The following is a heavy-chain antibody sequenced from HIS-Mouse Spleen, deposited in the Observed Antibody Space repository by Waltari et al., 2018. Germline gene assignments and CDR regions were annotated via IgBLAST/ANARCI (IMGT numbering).Heavy chain of an antibody. J-gene: IGHJ2*01. D-gene: IGHD6-13*01. CDR1: GGSISSSSYY. V-gene: IGHV4-39*07. Sequence: QLQLQESGPGLVKPSETLSLTCTVSGGSISSSSYYWGWIRQPPGTGLEWIGSIDYSGRTYCNPSLKSRVTRSVDTSKNQFSLKLSSVTAADTAVYYCAREIPYSSSWYDWYFDLWGRGTLVTVSS. CDR2: IDYSGRT. CDR3: AREIPYSSSWYDWYFDL.